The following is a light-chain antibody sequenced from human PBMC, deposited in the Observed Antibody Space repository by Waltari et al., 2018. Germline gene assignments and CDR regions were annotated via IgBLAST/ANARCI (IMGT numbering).Light chain of an antibody. Sequence: QSALTQPASVSGSPGQSITISCTGTSSDVGGYNYVSWYQHLPGTAPKVMIYEVNNRPAGVSNRFSGSKSGNTASLTSSGLQAEDEADNYCTSPTSSRTWVFGGGTKLTVL. CDR1: SSDVGGYNY. CDR2: EVN. J-gene: IGLJ3*02. V-gene: IGLV2-14*01. CDR3: TSPTSSRTWV.